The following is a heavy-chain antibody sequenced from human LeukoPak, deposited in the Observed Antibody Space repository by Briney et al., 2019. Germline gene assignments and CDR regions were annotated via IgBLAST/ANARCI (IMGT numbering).Heavy chain of an antibody. CDR1: GFTFSSYG. CDR3: AKSSIQLWSHHFDY. J-gene: IGHJ4*02. V-gene: IGHV3-30*18. CDR2: ISYDGSNK. D-gene: IGHD5-18*01. Sequence: GGSLRLSCAASGFTFSSYGMHWVRQAPGKGLEWVAVISYDGSNKYYADSVKGRFTISRDNSKNTLYLQMNSLRAEDTAVYYCAKSSIQLWSHHFDYWGQGTLVTVSS.